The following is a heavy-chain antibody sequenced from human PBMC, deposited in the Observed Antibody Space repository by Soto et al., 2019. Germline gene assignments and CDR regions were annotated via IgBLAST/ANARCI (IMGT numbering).Heavy chain of an antibody. Sequence: ASVKVSCKASGYTFTGYYMHWVRQAPGQGLEWMGWINPNSGGTNYAQKFQGWVTMTRDTSISTAYMELNRLRSDDTAVYYCARGMAGYCSSTSCPEGDYYYYYMDVWGKGTTVTVSS. CDR3: ARGMAGYCSSTSCPEGDYYYYYMDV. V-gene: IGHV1-2*04. CDR1: GYTFTGYY. J-gene: IGHJ6*03. CDR2: INPNSGGT. D-gene: IGHD2-2*01.